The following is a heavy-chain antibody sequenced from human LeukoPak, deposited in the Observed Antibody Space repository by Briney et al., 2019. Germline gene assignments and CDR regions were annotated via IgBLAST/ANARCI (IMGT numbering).Heavy chain of an antibody. J-gene: IGHJ4*02. D-gene: IGHD2-2*02. CDR1: GYTFTSYG. V-gene: IGHV1-18*01. Sequence: ASVKVSCKASGYTFTSYGISWVRQAPGQGLEWMGWISAYNGNTNYAQKLQGRVTMTTDTSTSTAYMELRSLISDDTAVYYCARDFARLRCSSTSCYTVDYWGQGTLVTVSS. CDR2: ISAYNGNT. CDR3: ARDFARLRCSSTSCYTVDY.